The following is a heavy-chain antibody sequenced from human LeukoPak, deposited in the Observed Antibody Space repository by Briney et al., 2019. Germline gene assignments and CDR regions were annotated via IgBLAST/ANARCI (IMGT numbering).Heavy chain of an antibody. J-gene: IGHJ4*02. Sequence: GGSLRLSCAAAGFTFSNYAMSWVRQAPGKGLEWVSGISGSGGSTYYADSVKGRFTISRDNSKNTLSLQMNSLRADDTAVYYCAKDGYSYGYGTPYYFDYWGQGTLVTVSS. CDR2: ISGSGGST. V-gene: IGHV3-23*01. CDR3: AKDGYSYGYGTPYYFDY. CDR1: GFTFSNYA. D-gene: IGHD5-18*01.